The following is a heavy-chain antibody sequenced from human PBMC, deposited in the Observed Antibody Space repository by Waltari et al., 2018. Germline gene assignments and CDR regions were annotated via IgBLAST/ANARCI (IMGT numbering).Heavy chain of an antibody. J-gene: IGHJ4*02. D-gene: IGHD3-16*02. V-gene: IGHV6-1*01. CDR2: TYYRSKCYN. CDR3: AREPRLGELSPASFDY. Sequence: QVQLQQSGQGLVKPSQTLSLTCAISGDSVSSNSAAWNWLRQSPPRGLEWLGRTYYRSKCYNDYAVSVKSRITINPDTSKNQFSLQLNSVTPEDTAVYYCAREPRLGELSPASFDYWGQGTLVTVSS. CDR1: GDSVSSNSAA.